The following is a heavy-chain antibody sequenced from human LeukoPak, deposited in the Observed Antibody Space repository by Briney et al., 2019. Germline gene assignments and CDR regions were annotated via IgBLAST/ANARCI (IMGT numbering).Heavy chain of an antibody. J-gene: IGHJ5*02. CDR1: GGSVSSGSYY. D-gene: IGHD2-2*01. V-gene: IGHV4-61*01. CDR3: ARDRGSGYCSSTSCPTYNWFDP. CDR2: IYYSGST. Sequence: PSETLSLTCTVSGGSVSSGSYYWSWIRQPPGTGLEWIGYIYYSGSTNYNPSLKSRVTISVDTSKNQFSLKLGSVTAADTAVYYCARDRGSGYCSSTSCPTYNWFDPWGQGTLVTVSS.